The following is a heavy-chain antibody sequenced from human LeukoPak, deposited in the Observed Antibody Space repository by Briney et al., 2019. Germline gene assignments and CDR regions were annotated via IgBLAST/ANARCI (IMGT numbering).Heavy chain of an antibody. V-gene: IGHV4-30-2*01. CDR3: ARATFRYYDSSGYTPGWFGP. Sequence: SETLSLTCTVSGGSISSGGYYWSWIRQPPGKGLEWIGYIYHSGSTYYNPSLKSRVTISVDRSKNQFSLKLSSVTAADTAVYYCARATFRYYDSSGYTPGWFGPWGQGTLVTVSS. D-gene: IGHD3-22*01. CDR2: IYHSGST. CDR1: GGSISSGGYY. J-gene: IGHJ5*02.